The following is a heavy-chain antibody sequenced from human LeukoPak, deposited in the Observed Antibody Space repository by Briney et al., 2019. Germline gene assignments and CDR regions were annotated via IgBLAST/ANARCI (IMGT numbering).Heavy chain of an antibody. J-gene: IGHJ4*02. D-gene: IGHD2-8*01. CDR1: GGSISSYY. CDR3: ARHVRGRGYPIFDY. V-gene: IGHV4-59*08. CDR2: TYFSGST. Sequence: PSETLSLTCTVSGGSISSYYWSWIRQPPGKGLEWIGYTYFSGSTNYNPSLKSRVTISVDTSKNQFSLKLRSVTAADTAVYYCARHVRGRGYPIFDYWGQGTLVTVSS.